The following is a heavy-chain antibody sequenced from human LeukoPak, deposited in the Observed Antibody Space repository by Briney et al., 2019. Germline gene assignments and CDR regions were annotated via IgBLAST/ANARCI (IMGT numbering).Heavy chain of an antibody. CDR1: GFTFSDYY. J-gene: IGHJ3*02. CDR3: AKVGFSSGFKTDAFDI. D-gene: IGHD6-19*01. CDR2: ISGSGGST. V-gene: IGHV3-23*01. Sequence: PGGSLRLSCAASGFTFSDYYMSWIRQAPGKGLEWVSAISGSGGSTYYADSVKGRFTISRDNSKNTLYLQMNSLRAEDTAVYYCAKVGFSSGFKTDAFDIWGQGTMVTVSS.